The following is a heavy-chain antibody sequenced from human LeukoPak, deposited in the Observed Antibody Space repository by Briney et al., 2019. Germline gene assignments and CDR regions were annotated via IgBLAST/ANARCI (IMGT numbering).Heavy chain of an antibody. CDR2: IYSGGST. D-gene: IGHD3-22*01. J-gene: IGHJ3*02. V-gene: IGHV3-53*01. CDR1: GFTVSSNY. CDR3: AKDPLYYDSSDDAFDI. Sequence: GGSLRLSCAASGFTVSSNYMSWVRQAPGKGLEWVSAIYSGGSTYYADSVKGRFTISRDNSKNTLYLQMNSLRAEDTAVYYCAKDPLYYDSSDDAFDIWGQGTMVTVSS.